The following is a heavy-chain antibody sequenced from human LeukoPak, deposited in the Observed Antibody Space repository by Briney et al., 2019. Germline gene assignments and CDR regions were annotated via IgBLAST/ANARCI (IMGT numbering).Heavy chain of an antibody. CDR1: GYTFTSYG. V-gene: IGHV1-18*01. CDR3: ARVLATIFGVVPSPFDY. Sequence: ASVKVSCKASGYTFTSYGISWVRQAPGQGLEWMGWISAYNGNTNYAQKLQGRVTMTTDTSTSTAYMELRSLRSDDTAVYYCARVLATIFGVVPSPFDYWGQGTLVTVSS. J-gene: IGHJ4*02. CDR2: ISAYNGNT. D-gene: IGHD3-3*01.